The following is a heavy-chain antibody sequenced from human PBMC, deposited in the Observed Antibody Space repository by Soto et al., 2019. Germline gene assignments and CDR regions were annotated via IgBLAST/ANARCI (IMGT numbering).Heavy chain of an antibody. V-gene: IGHV3-21*01. CDR2: ISSSSSYI. Sequence: EVQLVESGGGLVKPGGSLRLSCAASGFTFSSYSMNWVRQAPGKGLEWVSPISSSSSYIYYADSVKGRFTISRDNAKNSLSLQMNGLRAGGTAVYYCASHPRDSSGYWYYFDYWGPGTLVTVSS. CDR3: ASHPRDSSGYWYYFDY. CDR1: GFTFSSYS. J-gene: IGHJ4*02. D-gene: IGHD3-22*01.